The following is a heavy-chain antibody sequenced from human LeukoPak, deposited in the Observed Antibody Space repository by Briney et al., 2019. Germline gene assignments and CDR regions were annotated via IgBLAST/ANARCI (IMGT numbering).Heavy chain of an antibody. CDR3: ARQTGSGLFILP. CDR2: IYYSGNT. J-gene: IGHJ4*02. V-gene: IGHV4-39*01. CDR1: GVSISSSNSY. Sequence: PSETLSLTCTVSGVSISSSNSYWGWIRQPPGKGLEWIGSIYYSGNTYYNASLKSQVSISIDTSKNQFSPSLTSVTAADTAVYYCARQTGSGLFILPGGQGTLVTVSS. D-gene: IGHD3/OR15-3a*01.